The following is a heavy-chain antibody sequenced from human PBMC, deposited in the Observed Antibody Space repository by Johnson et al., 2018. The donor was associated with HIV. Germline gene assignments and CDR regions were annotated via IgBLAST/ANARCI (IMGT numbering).Heavy chain of an antibody. D-gene: IGHD3-3*01. CDR3: ARNLKYYEFWSGYYVGAFDI. V-gene: IGHV3-43D*03. Sequence: GGSLRLSCAASGFSFDDYAMHWVRQAPGKGLEWVSLISWDGGNTYYADSVKGRFTISRDNAKNSLYLQMNSLRAEDTALYYCARNLKYYEFWSGYYVGAFDIWGPGTMVTVSS. CDR1: GFSFDDYA. J-gene: IGHJ3*02. CDR2: ISWDGGNT.